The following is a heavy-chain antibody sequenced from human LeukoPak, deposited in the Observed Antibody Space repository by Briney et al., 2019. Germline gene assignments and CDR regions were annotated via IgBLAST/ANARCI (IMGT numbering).Heavy chain of an antibody. CDR2: ISAYNGNT. CDR1: GGTFSSYA. Sequence: ASVKVSCKASGGTFSSYAISWVRQAPGQGLEWMGWISAYNGNTNYAQKLQGRVTMTTDTSTSTAYMELRSLRSDDTAVYYCARDELGSVYFDYWGQGTLVAVSS. V-gene: IGHV1-18*01. J-gene: IGHJ4*02. CDR3: ARDELGSVYFDY. D-gene: IGHD6-6*01.